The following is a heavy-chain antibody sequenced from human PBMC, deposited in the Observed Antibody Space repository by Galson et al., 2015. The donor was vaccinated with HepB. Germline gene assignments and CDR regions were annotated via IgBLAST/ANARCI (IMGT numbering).Heavy chain of an antibody. CDR1: GFTFSSYS. D-gene: IGHD2-15*01. CDR3: ARFDCSGGSCYSGYGMDV. J-gene: IGHJ6*02. Sequence: SLRLSCAASGFTFSSYSMNWVRQAPGKGLEWVSSISSSSSYIYYADSVKGRFTISRDNAKNSLYLQMNSLRAEDTAVYYCARFDCSGGSCYSGYGMDVWGQGTTVTVSS. V-gene: IGHV3-21*01. CDR2: ISSSSSYI.